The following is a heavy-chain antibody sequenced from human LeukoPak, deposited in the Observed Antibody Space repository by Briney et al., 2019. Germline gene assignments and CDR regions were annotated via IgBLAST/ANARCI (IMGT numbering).Heavy chain of an antibody. CDR2: FYTSGST. Sequence: SQTLSLTCTVSGGSISSGSYFWSWIRQPAGKGLEWIGRFYTSGSTNYNPSLKSRVIISVDTSKNQFSLKLSSVTAADTAVYYCARAPGTHPSLDYWGQGTLVTVSS. J-gene: IGHJ4*02. CDR1: GGSISSGSYF. CDR3: ARAPGTHPSLDY. D-gene: IGHD1-1*01. V-gene: IGHV4-61*02.